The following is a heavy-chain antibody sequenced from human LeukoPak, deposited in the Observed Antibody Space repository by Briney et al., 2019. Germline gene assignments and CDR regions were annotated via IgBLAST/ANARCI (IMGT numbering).Heavy chain of an antibody. CDR3: ARGPLIAAAGTW. CDR2: IKQDGSKK. D-gene: IGHD6-13*01. J-gene: IGHJ4*02. Sequence: GGSLRLSCVASGFPFSSYWMTWVRQAPGKGLEWVANIKQDGSKKSYVDSVKGRFTISRDNAKNSLYLQMNSLRAEDTAVYYCARGPLIAAAGTWWGQGTLVTVSS. V-gene: IGHV3-7*03. CDR1: GFPFSSYW.